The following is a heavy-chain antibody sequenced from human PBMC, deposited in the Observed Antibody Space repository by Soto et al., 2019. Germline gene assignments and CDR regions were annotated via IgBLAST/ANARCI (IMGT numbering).Heavy chain of an antibody. J-gene: IGHJ6*03. CDR3: ARGHGSFWTGYYYYMDV. CDR1: GYSFTSYW. CDR2: IYPGDSDT. Sequence: AESLKISCKGSGYSFTSYWIGWVRQMPGKGLEWMGIIYPGDSDTRYSPSFQGQVTISADKSISTAYLQWSSLKASDTAMYYCARGHGSFWTGYYYYMDVWGKGTTVTVSS. V-gene: IGHV5-51*01. D-gene: IGHD3-3*01.